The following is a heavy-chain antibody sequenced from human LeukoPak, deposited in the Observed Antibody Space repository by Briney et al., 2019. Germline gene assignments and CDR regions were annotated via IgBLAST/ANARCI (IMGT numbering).Heavy chain of an antibody. J-gene: IGHJ4*02. Sequence: ETLSLTCTASGGSISSYYWSWIRQPPGKGLEWIGYICYSGSTNYNPSLKSRVTISVDTSKNQFSLKLSSVTAADTAVYYCARTARGDDILTGYWIDYWGQGTLVTVSS. CDR1: GGSISSYY. D-gene: IGHD3-9*01. CDR3: ARTARGDDILTGYWIDY. CDR2: ICYSGST. V-gene: IGHV4-59*01.